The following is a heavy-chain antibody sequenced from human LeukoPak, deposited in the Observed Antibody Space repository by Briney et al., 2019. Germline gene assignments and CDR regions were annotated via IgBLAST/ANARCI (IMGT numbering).Heavy chain of an antibody. CDR3: ARDPLGFGELFYYFDY. V-gene: IGHV1-18*01. D-gene: IGHD3-10*01. J-gene: IGHJ4*02. Sequence: ALVKVSCKASGYTFTSYGISWVRQAPGQGLEWMGWISAYNGNTNYAQKLQDRVTMTTDTSTSTAYMELRSLRSDDTAVYYCARDPLGFGELFYYFDYWGQGTLVTVSS. CDR2: ISAYNGNT. CDR1: GYTFTSYG.